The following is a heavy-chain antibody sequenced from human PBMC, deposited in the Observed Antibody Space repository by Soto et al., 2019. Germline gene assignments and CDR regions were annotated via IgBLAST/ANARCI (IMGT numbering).Heavy chain of an antibody. D-gene: IGHD5-18*01. CDR1: GFTFSSYE. CDR2: ISSSGSTI. CDR3: ERFGGYRSTDV. J-gene: IGHJ6*02. V-gene: IGHV3-48*03. Sequence: TGGSLRLSCAASGFTFSSYEMNWVRQAPGKGLEWVSYISSSGSTIYYADSVKGRFTISRDNAKNSLYLQMNSLRAEDTAVYYCERFGGYRSTDVCGQGTTVTVYS.